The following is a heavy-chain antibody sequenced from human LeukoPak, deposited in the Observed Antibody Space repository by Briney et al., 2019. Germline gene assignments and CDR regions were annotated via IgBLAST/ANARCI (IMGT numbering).Heavy chain of an antibody. CDR2: IYTSGST. J-gene: IGHJ4*02. CDR1: GGSISSYY. Sequence: PSETLSLTCTVSGGSISSYYWSWIRQPAGKGLEWIRRIYTSGSTNYNPSLKSRVTMSVDTSKKQFSLNLSSVTAADTAVYYCARDTEAKRGSPYGIRNWGLGTLVTVSS. D-gene: IGHD3-10*01. V-gene: IGHV4-4*07. CDR3: ARDTEAKRGSPYGIRN.